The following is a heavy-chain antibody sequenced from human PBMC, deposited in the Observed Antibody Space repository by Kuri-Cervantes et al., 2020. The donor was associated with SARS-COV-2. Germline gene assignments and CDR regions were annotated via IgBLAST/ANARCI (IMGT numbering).Heavy chain of an antibody. V-gene: IGHV3-30*02. CDR2: IRYDGSNK. CDR1: GFTFSSYG. J-gene: IGHJ4*02. D-gene: IGHD6-13*01. Sequence: GESLKISCAASGFTFSSYGMHWVRQAPGKGLEWVAFIRYDGSNKYYADSVKGRFTISRDNSKNTLYLQMNSLRAEDTAVYHCASGGIAASGTIYYFDYWGQGTLVTVSS. CDR3: ASGGIAASGTIYYFDY.